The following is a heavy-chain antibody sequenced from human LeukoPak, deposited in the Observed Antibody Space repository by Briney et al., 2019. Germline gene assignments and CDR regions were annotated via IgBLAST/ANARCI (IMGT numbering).Heavy chain of an antibody. Sequence: SETLSLTCTVSGGSISSYYWSWIRQPPGKGLEWIGYIYYSGSTNYNPSLKSRVTISVDTSKDQFSLKLSSVTAADTAVYYCARDLAFCGGDCYSHNWFDPWGQGTLVTVSS. D-gene: IGHD2-21*02. CDR1: GGSISSYY. CDR3: ARDLAFCGGDCYSHNWFDP. V-gene: IGHV4-59*01. CDR2: IYYSGST. J-gene: IGHJ5*02.